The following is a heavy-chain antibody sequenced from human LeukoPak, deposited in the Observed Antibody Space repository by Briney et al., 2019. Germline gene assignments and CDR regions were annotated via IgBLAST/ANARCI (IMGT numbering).Heavy chain of an antibody. CDR2: IYSGGST. CDR1: GFTVSSNY. J-gene: IGHJ4*02. D-gene: IGHD3-10*01. V-gene: IGHV3-53*01. Sequence: GGSLRLSCAASGFTVSSNYMSWVRQAPGKGLEWVSVIYSGGSTYYADSVKGRFTISRDNSKNTLYLQMNSLRAEDTAVYYCARDLWFGESHYYFDYWGQGTLVTVSS. CDR3: ARDLWFGESHYYFDY.